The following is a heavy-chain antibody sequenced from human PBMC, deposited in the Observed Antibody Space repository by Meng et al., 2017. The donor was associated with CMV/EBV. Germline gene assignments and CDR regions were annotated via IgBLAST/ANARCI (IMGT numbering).Heavy chain of an antibody. CDR1: GFTFLRYA. D-gene: IGHD6-13*01. CDR3: ARGISKRDWFDP. CDR2: ISYDGSNK. Sequence: SLAASGFTFLRYAMPWVRQAPGKGLEWVAVISYDGSNKYYADSVKGRFTISRDNSKNTLYLQMNSLRAEDTAVYYCARGISKRDWFDPWGQGTLVTVSS. V-gene: IGHV3-30-3*01. J-gene: IGHJ5*02.